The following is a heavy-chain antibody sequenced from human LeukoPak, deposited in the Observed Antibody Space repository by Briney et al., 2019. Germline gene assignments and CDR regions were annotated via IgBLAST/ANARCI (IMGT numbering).Heavy chain of an antibody. Sequence: SETLSLTCAVSGGSISSSNWWSWVRQPPGKGLEWIGEIYHSGSTNYNPSLKSRVTISVDKSKNQFSLKLSSVTAADTAVYYCARIYDSSGYYYTPHFDYWGQGTLVTVSS. CDR1: GGSISSSNW. CDR3: ARIYDSSGYYYTPHFDY. J-gene: IGHJ4*02. D-gene: IGHD3-22*01. CDR2: IYHSGST. V-gene: IGHV4-4*02.